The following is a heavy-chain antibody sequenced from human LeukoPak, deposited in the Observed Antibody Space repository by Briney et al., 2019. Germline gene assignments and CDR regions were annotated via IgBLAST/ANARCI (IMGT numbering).Heavy chain of an antibody. D-gene: IGHD5-24*01. CDR2: ISGSGGST. V-gene: IGHV3-23*01. Sequence: PGGPLRLSCAASGFTFSSYAMSWVRQAPGKGLEWVSAISGSGGSTYYADSVKGRFTISRDNSKNTLYLQMNSLRAEDTAVYYCAKDQGMATIRTPAFDIWGQGTMVTVSS. CDR3: AKDQGMATIRTPAFDI. J-gene: IGHJ3*02. CDR1: GFTFSSYA.